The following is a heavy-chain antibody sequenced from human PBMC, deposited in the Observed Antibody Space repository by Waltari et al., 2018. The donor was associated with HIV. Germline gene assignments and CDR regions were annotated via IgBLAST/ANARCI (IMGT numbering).Heavy chain of an antibody. V-gene: IGHV3-74*01. CDR2: MNSDVSST. CDR1: GFTFSSYW. J-gene: IGHJ4*02. CDR3: ARAGRDGKLPPDY. Sequence: EVQLVESGGGLVQPGGSLRLSCAASGFTFSSYWTHWVRQAPGKGLVWVSRMNSDVSSTSYADSVKGRFTISRDNAKNTLYLQMNSLRAEDTAVYYCARAGRDGKLPPDYWGQGTLVTVSS. D-gene: IGHD1-7*01.